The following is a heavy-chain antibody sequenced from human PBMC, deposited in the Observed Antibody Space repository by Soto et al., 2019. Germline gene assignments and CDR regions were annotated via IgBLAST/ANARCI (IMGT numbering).Heavy chain of an antibody. D-gene: IGHD2-2*01. CDR1: GGTFSSYA. Sequence: SVKVSCKASGGTFSSYAISWVLQAPGLGLEWMGGIIPIFGTANYAQKFQGRVTITADESTSTAYMELSSLRSEDTAVYYCARGQDIVVVPAVANWFDPWGQGTLVTVSS. V-gene: IGHV1-69*13. CDR2: IIPIFGTA. CDR3: ARGQDIVVVPAVANWFDP. J-gene: IGHJ5*02.